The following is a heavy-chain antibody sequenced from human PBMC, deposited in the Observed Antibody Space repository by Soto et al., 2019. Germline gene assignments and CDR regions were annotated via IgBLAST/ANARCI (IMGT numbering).Heavy chain of an antibody. D-gene: IGHD4-17*01. CDR2: ISWNSGSI. J-gene: IGHJ2*01. CDR1: GFTFDDYA. V-gene: IGHV3-9*01. Sequence: EVQLVESGGGLVQPGRSLRLSCAASGFTFDDYAMHWVRQAPGKGLEWVSGISWNSGSIGYADSVKGRFTISRDNAKNPLYLQMTSLRAEDTALYYCAKDHYGAYVGYFALWGRGTLVTVSS. CDR3: AKDHYGAYVGYFAL.